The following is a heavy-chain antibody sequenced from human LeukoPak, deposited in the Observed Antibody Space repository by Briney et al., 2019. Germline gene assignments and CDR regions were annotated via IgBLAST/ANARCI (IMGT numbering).Heavy chain of an antibody. J-gene: IGHJ4*02. CDR2: ISGSGGST. CDR3: AKGRGAYCSSTSCYRPIDY. Sequence: GGSLRLSCAASGFTFSSYAMSWVRQAPGKGLEWVSAISGSGGSTYYADSVKGRFTISRDNSKNTLHLQMNSLRAEDTAVYYCAKGRGAYCSSTSCYRPIDYWGQGTLVTVSS. D-gene: IGHD2-2*02. CDR1: GFTFSSYA. V-gene: IGHV3-23*01.